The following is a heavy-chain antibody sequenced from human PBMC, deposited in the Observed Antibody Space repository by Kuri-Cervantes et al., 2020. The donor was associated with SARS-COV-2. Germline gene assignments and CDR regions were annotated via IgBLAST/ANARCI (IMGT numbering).Heavy chain of an antibody. V-gene: IGHV3-21*01. D-gene: IGHD1-14*01. CDR1: GFTFSSYS. CDR2: ISSSSSYI. J-gene: IGHJ5*02. Sequence: GGSLRLSCAAPGFTFSSYSMNWVRQAPGKGLEWGSSISSSSSYIYTADSVTGRFTISRDNAKNSLYLQMNSLRAEETAVYYCXRHRWFDRWGQGTLVTVSS. CDR3: XRHRWFDR.